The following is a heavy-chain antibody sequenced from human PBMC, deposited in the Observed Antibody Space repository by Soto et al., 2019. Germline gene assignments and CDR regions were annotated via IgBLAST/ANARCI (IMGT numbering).Heavy chain of an antibody. CDR3: ARDVGLDSDDFFAY. D-gene: IGHD3-9*01. CDR1: GFTFTSYG. V-gene: IGHV3-23*01. CDR2: ISGDGGQT. Sequence: GGSLRLSXTASGFTFTSYGMGWVRQAPGKGLQWVSTISGDGGQTHYTDSVKGCFSISRDNAKNTVYLQMDSLRAEDTAMYFCARDVGLDSDDFFAYWGQGTQVTVSS. J-gene: IGHJ4*02.